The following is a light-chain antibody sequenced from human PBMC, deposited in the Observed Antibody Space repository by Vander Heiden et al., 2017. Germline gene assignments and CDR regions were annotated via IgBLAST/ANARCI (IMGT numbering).Light chain of an antibody. V-gene: IGKV1-39*01. CDR1: QSIASF. CDR3: QQSYTIPLT. CDR2: DAS. Sequence: DFQMTQSPSSLSASVGDRVTITCRASQSIASFLNWYQQKPGKAPNLLIYDASTLQSGVPSRFTAIGSGTDFTLTISSLQPEDFATYYCQQSYTIPLTFGQGTKLEIK. J-gene: IGKJ2*01.